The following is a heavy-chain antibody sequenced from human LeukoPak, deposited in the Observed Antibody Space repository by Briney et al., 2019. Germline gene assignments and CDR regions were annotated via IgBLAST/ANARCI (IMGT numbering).Heavy chain of an antibody. J-gene: IGHJ2*01. V-gene: IGHV4-39*01. Sequence: SETLSLTCSVSGGSISSSSYYWGWLRPPPGKGLERIGNMYYSGSTYYNPSLRSRVTISVDASKNQFSLKLSSVTAADTAVYYCARYNYGHRYFDLRGRGTLVTVSS. CDR1: GGSISSSSYY. CDR3: ARYNYGHRYFDL. CDR2: MYYSGST. D-gene: IGHD3-16*01.